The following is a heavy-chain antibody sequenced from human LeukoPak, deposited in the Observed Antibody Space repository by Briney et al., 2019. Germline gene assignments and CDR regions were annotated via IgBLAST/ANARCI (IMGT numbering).Heavy chain of an antibody. J-gene: IGHJ3*02. CDR3: ARQGSGWYLGAFDI. CDR2: IYPGDSDT. Sequence: GESLKISCKASGYTYSSYWIGWVRQMPGKGLEWMGFIYPGDSDTRYSPSFQGQVTISADKSINTAYLQWGSLKASDTAMYYCARQGSGWYLGAFDIWGQGTMVTVSS. D-gene: IGHD6-19*01. CDR1: GYTYSSYW. V-gene: IGHV5-51*01.